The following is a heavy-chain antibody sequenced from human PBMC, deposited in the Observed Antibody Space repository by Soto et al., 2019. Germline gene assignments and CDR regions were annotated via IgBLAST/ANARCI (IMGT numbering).Heavy chain of an antibody. Sequence: QLQLQESGPGLVKPSETLSLTCTVSGGSITSGSYYWGWIRQPPGKGLQWIGSVYYSGSTYYNPSRGSRVTTSVDTSKNLFFLRLSSVTAADTAVYYCARPVGVEQQLVHDAFDLWGQGTMVAVSS. V-gene: IGHV4-39*02. CDR3: ARPVGVEQQLVHDAFDL. CDR1: GGSITSGSYY. D-gene: IGHD6-13*01. CDR2: VYYSGST. J-gene: IGHJ3*01.